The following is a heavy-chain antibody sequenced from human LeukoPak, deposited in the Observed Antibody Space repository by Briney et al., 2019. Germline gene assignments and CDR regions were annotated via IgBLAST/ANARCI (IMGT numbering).Heavy chain of an antibody. CDR2: ISHDGTR. CDR3: TRESRPFCPFAF. Sequence: SETLSLTCGVSGGSIDITNYWSWVRQAPGKGLEWIGEISHDGTRNYNPSLRSRVAMSFDRANNYFSLSPTAVTAADTALYYCTRESRPFCPFAFWGQGVMVTVSS. CDR1: GGSIDITNY. J-gene: IGHJ4*02. D-gene: IGHD2-2*01. V-gene: IGHV4-4*02.